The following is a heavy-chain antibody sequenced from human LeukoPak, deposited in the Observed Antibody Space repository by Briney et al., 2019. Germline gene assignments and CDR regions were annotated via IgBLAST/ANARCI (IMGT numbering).Heavy chain of an antibody. V-gene: IGHV3-33*06. CDR3: AKDYGSGWYYYFDY. Sequence: GRSLRLSCAASGFTFSSYGMHWVRQAPGKGLEWVAVIWYGGSNKYYADSVKGRFTISRDNSKNTLYLQMNSLRAEDTAVYYCAKDYGSGWYYYFDYWGQGTLVTVSS. D-gene: IGHD6-19*01. CDR1: GFTFSSYG. CDR2: IWYGGSNK. J-gene: IGHJ4*02.